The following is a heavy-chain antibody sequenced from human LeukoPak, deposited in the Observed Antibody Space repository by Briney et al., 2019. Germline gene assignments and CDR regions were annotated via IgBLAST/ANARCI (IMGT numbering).Heavy chain of an antibody. J-gene: IGHJ4*02. D-gene: IGHD3-22*01. Sequence: GGSLRLSCAASGFTFSNYAMNWVRQAPGKGLEWVSGIRVTDNTYYADSVKGRFTISRDNSENTLYLQMSGLRAEDTAVYYCAKAQGGYYYDSSGYRFDYWGQGTLVTVSS. CDR2: IRVTDNT. CDR3: AKAQGGYYYDSSGYRFDY. V-gene: IGHV3-23*01. CDR1: GFTFSNYA.